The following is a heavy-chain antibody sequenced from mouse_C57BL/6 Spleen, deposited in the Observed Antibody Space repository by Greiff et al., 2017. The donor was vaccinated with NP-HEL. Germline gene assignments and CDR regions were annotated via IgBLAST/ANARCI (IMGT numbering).Heavy chain of an antibody. CDR1: GYAFSSSW. Sequence: VQLQQSGPELVKPGASVKISCKASGYAFSSSWMNWVKQRPGKGLEWIGRIYPGDGDTNYNGKFKGKATLTADKSSSTAYMQLSSLTSEDSAVYFCARWIGGSSPDYWGQGTTLTVSS. CDR2: IYPGDGDT. J-gene: IGHJ2*01. D-gene: IGHD1-1*01. V-gene: IGHV1-82*01. CDR3: ARWIGGSSPDY.